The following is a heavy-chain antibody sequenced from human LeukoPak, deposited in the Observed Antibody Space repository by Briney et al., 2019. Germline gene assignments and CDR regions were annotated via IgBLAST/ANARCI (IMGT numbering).Heavy chain of an antibody. V-gene: IGHV4-39*07. J-gene: IGHJ4*02. CDR2: IYYSGST. D-gene: IGHD1-20*01. CDR3: ARGSYNWNYFGY. CDR1: GGSISSSSYY. Sequence: SETLSLTCTVSGGSISSSSYYWGWIRQPPGKGLEWIGSIYYSGSTYYNPSLKSRVTISVDTSKNQFSLKLSSVTAADTAVYYCARGSYNWNYFGYWGQGTLVTVSS.